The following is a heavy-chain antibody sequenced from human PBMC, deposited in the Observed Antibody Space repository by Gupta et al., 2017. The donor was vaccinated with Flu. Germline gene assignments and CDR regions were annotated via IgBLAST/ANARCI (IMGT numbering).Heavy chain of an antibody. Sequence: QVQLQQWGAGLLKPSETLSLTCAVYGGSFSGYYWSWIRQPPGKGLEWIGEINHSGSTNYNPSLKSRVTISVDTSKNQFSLKLSSVTAADTAVYYCARARRGGYSSYSSLYYFDYWGQGTLVTVSS. CDR3: ARARRGGYSSYSSLYYFDY. J-gene: IGHJ4*02. V-gene: IGHV4-34*01. D-gene: IGHD6-13*01. CDR2: INHSGST. CDR1: GGSFSGYY.